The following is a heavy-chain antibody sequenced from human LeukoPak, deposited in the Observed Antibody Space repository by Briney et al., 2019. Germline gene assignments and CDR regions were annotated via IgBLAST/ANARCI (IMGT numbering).Heavy chain of an antibody. J-gene: IGHJ6*02. Sequence: NHGESLKISCKGSGYSFTSYWIGWVRQMPGKGLEWMGIIYPGDSDTRYSPSFQGQVTISADKSISTAYLQWSSLKASDTAMYHCARHKHAVTGILYYYYGMDVWGQGTTVTVSS. CDR3: ARHKHAVTGILYYYYGMDV. V-gene: IGHV5-51*01. CDR2: IYPGDSDT. D-gene: IGHD2-21*02. CDR1: GYSFTSYW.